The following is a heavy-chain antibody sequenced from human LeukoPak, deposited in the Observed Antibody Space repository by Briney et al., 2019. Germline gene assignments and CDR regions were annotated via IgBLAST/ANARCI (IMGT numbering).Heavy chain of an antibody. CDR2: IYYSGST. J-gene: IGHJ5*02. Sequence: TLSLTCTVSGGSISSGGYYWSWIRQHPGKGLEWIGYIYYSGSTYYNPSLKSRVTISVDTSKNQFSLKLSSVTAADTAVYYCARGNYYDSSGYYYEWFDPWGQGTLVTVSS. CDR1: GGSISSGGYY. D-gene: IGHD3-22*01. CDR3: ARGNYYDSSGYYYEWFDP. V-gene: IGHV4-31*03.